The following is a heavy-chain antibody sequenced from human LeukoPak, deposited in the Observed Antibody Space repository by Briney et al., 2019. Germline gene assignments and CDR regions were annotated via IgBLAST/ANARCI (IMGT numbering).Heavy chain of an antibody. CDR3: REWNVDFDY. J-gene: IGHJ4*02. D-gene: IGHD1-1*01. V-gene: IGHV3-15*01. CDR2: IKSKADGGTT. Sequence: PGGSLRLSCATSGFSFNSAWMSWVRQAPGKGLEWVGRIKSKADGGTTDYAAPVKGGFTISRDDSRNTLHLQINSLKTEDTAVYYCREWNVDFDYWGQGTLVTVSS. CDR1: GFSFNSAW.